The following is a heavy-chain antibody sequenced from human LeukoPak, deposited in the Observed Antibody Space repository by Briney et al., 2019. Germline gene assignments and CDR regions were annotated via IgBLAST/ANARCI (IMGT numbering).Heavy chain of an antibody. Sequence: PSETLSLTCAVYGGSFSGYYWSWIRQPPGKGLEWIGEINHSGSTNFNPSLKSRVTISVDTSKNQFSLKLHSVTAADTAMYYCARSLGITSLDYWGQGMLVTVSS. D-gene: IGHD1-14*01. CDR3: ARSLGITSLDY. CDR1: GGSFSGYY. V-gene: IGHV4-34*01. CDR2: INHSGST. J-gene: IGHJ4*02.